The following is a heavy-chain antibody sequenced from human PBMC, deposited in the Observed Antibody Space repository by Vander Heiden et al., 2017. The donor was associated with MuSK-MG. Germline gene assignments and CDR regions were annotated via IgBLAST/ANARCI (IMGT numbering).Heavy chain of an antibody. CDR2: INPSGGST. CDR1: GYTFTSYY. D-gene: IGHD6-19*01. J-gene: IGHJ4*02. CDR3: ARDRKLPRWQWLDKSFDY. Sequence: QVQLVQSGAEVKKPGASVKVSCKASGYTFTSYYMHWVRQAPGQGLEWMGIINPSGGSTSYAQKFQGRFTMTRDTSTSTVYMELSSLRSEETAVYYCARDRKLPRWQWLDKSFDYWGQGTLVTVSS. V-gene: IGHV1-46*01.